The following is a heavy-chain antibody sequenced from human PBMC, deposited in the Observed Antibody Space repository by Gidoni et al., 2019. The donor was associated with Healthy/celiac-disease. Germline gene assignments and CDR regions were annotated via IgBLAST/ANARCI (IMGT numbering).Heavy chain of an antibody. D-gene: IGHD2-15*01. CDR2: LSGSGGST. Sequence: EVQLLESGGGLVQPGGSLRLSCAASGFTFSSYAMSWVLQAPGKGLEWVSALSGSGGSTYYADSVKGRFTISRDNSKNTLYLQMNSLRAEDTAVYYCAKDVVAATLYNWFDPWGQGTLVTVSS. CDR1: GFTFSSYA. CDR3: AKDVVAATLYNWFDP. V-gene: IGHV3-23*01. J-gene: IGHJ5*02.